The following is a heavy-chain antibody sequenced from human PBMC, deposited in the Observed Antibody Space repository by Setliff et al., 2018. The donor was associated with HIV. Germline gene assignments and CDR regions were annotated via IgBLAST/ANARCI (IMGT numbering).Heavy chain of an antibody. CDR1: GYSLTSGYY. J-gene: IGHJ4*02. D-gene: IGHD1-1*01. Sequence: NPSETLSLTCGVSGYSLTSGYYWGWIRQPPGKGLEWIGSIHDSGRTYYNPSLKSRATISLDTSKNQFSLKLRSVTAADTAVYYCSNWNTTVDADSWGQGTLVTVSS. CDR3: SNWNTTVDADS. CDR2: IHDSGRT. V-gene: IGHV4-38-2*01.